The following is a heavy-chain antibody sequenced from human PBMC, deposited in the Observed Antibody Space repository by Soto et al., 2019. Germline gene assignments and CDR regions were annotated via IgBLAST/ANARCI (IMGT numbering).Heavy chain of an antibody. Sequence: GGSLRLSCAASGFTFSGYTMHWVRQTPGKGLEYVSGISGNGVSTYYADSVKGRFTISRDNSKNTLYLQMGSLRAEDMAVYYCARDGGSYSFDYWGQGTLVTVSS. CDR1: GFTFSGYT. CDR2: ISGNGVST. V-gene: IGHV3-64*02. D-gene: IGHD1-26*01. CDR3: ARDGGSYSFDY. J-gene: IGHJ4*02.